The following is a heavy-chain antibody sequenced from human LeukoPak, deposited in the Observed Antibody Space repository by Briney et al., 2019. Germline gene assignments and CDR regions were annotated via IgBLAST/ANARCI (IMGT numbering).Heavy chain of an antibody. Sequence: ASVKVSCKASGYIFSNHGISWVRQAPGQGLEWMGWISAYSGNTNSAQKVQGRVIVTTDTSTSTAYMELRSLRSDDTAVYYCARGGISSADYFFDYWGQGTLVTVSS. V-gene: IGHV1-18*04. CDR2: ISAYSGNT. D-gene: IGHD6-13*01. CDR3: ARGGISSADYFFDY. J-gene: IGHJ4*02. CDR1: GYIFSNHG.